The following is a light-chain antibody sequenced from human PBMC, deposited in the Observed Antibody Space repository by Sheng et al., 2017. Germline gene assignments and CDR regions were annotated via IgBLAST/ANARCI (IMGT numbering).Light chain of an antibody. V-gene: IGKV3-20*01. CDR1: QDVSTAY. CDR2: GAS. CDR3: QQYDQTPRT. J-gene: IGKJ1*01. Sequence: EIVLTQSPGTLSLSPGERATLSCKASQDVSTAYLAWYQQKPGQSPRLLIYGASDRAAGIPDRFSASASETDFTLTISRVEPEDFAVYYCQQYDQTPRTFGQGTKVEYK.